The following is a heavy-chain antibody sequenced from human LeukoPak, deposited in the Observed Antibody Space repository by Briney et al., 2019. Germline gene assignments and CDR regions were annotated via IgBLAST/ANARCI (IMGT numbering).Heavy chain of an antibody. CDR3: AKSFSYFDWLLSD. D-gene: IGHD3-9*01. CDR1: GFTFSSYG. V-gene: IGHV3-30*18. J-gene: IGHJ4*02. Sequence: GGSLRLSCAASGFTFSSYGVHWVRQAPGKGLEWVAVISYDGSNKYYADSVKGRFTISRDNSKNTLYLQMNSLRAEDTAVYYCAKSFSYFDWLLSDWGQGTLVTVSS. CDR2: ISYDGSNK.